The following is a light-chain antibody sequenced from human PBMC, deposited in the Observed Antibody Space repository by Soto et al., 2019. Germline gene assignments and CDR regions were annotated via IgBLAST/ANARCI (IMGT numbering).Light chain of an antibody. CDR1: SSNIGAGYD. Sequence: QSVLTQPPSVSGAPGQRVTISCTGSSSNIGAGYDVHWYQQVSGTAPKLLIFGHNNRPSGVSDRFSGSKSGTSASLAITGLQAEDEADYYCQSYDSSLSGTVVFGGGTKLTV. CDR2: GHN. CDR3: QSYDSSLSGTVV. V-gene: IGLV1-40*01. J-gene: IGLJ2*01.